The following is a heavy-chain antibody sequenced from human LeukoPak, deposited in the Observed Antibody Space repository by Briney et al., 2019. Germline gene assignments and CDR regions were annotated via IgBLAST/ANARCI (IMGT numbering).Heavy chain of an antibody. CDR1: GGSISSYY. V-gene: IGHV4-59*08. Sequence: SETLSLTCTVSGGSISSYYWSWIRQPPGKGLEWIGYIYYSGSTNYNPSLKSRVTISVDTSKNQFSLKLSSVTAADTAVYYCARHSDLGHAGAEYFQHWGQGTLVTVSS. J-gene: IGHJ1*01. CDR3: ARHSDLGHAGAEYFQH. D-gene: IGHD1-26*01. CDR2: IYYSGST.